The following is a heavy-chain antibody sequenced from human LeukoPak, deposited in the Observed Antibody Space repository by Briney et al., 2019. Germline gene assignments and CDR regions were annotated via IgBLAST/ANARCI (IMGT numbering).Heavy chain of an antibody. CDR2: ISGGGGST. V-gene: IGHV3-23*01. Sequence: GGSLRLSCAASGFTFSTYAMSWVRQAPGKGLEWVSAISGGGGSTYYADSVNGRFTISRDNSKNTLSLQMNSLRAEDTAVYYCAKVTKYSSASVPNNNNDCWDQATLVTVSS. J-gene: IGHJ4*02. CDR1: GFTFSTYA. D-gene: IGHD6-6*01. CDR3: AKVTKYSSASVPNNNNDC.